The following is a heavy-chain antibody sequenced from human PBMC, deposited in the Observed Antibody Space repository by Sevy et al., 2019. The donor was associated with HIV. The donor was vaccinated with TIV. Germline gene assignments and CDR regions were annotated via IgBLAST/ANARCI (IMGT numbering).Heavy chain of an antibody. D-gene: IGHD6-13*01. Sequence: GGSLRLSCAGSGFDVSNNYMSWVRQAPGKGLEWVSIIYSSGTTYYADSVKGRFTISRDKSKNTVYLQMSSLRADDTAFYHCARGDSRKPGWFDPWGQGTLVTVSS. CDR1: GFDVSNNY. J-gene: IGHJ5*02. CDR2: IYSSGTT. CDR3: ARGDSRKPGWFDP. V-gene: IGHV3-53*01.